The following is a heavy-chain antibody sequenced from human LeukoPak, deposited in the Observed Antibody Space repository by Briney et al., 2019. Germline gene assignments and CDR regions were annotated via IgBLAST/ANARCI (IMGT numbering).Heavy chain of an antibody. CDR2: ISNDGSKA. Sequence: GRSLRLSCAVSRITFSSYDMHWVRQAPGKGLEWVAVISNDGSKAYTADSVKDRFTISRDNSKNTLYLQMTSLRPEDTAVYYCAKDTGSSYHYYGMDVWGPGTTVTVSS. CDR3: AKDTGSSYHYYGMDV. D-gene: IGHD6-13*01. CDR1: RITFSSYD. J-gene: IGHJ6*02. V-gene: IGHV3-30*18.